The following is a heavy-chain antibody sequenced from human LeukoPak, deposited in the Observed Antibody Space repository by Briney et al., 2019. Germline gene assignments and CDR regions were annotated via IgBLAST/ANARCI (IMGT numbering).Heavy chain of an antibody. D-gene: IGHD3-9*01. CDR2: ISGSGGST. CDR1: GFTFSSYA. Sequence: PGGSLRLSCAASGFTFSSYAMSWVRQAPGKGLEWVSAISGSGGSTYYADSVKGRFTISRDNSKNTLYLQMNSLRAEDTAVYYCAKVLGGYYGFGPGDYFDYWGQGTLVTVSS. V-gene: IGHV3-23*01. CDR3: AKVLGGYYGFGPGDYFDY. J-gene: IGHJ4*02.